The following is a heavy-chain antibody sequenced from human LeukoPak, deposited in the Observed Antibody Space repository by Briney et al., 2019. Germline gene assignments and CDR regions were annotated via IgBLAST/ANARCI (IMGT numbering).Heavy chain of an antibody. D-gene: IGHD6-19*01. J-gene: IGHJ4*02. CDR3: AKEYSSGWYASNYFDY. V-gene: IGHV3-66*01. CDR2: IYSGGGT. Sequence: GGSLRLSCAASGFTVSSNYMSWVRQAPGKGLEWVSVIYSGGGTFYADSVKGRFTISRDNSKNTLYLQMNSLRAEDTAVYYCAKEYSSGWYASNYFDYWGQGTLVTVSS. CDR1: GFTVSSNY.